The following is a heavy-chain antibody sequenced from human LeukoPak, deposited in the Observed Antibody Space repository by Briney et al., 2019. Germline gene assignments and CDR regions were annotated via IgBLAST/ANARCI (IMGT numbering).Heavy chain of an antibody. D-gene: IGHD5-18*01. Sequence: GGSLRLSCAASGFTFSSYWMSWVRQAPGKGLEWVANIKQDGSEKYYVDSVKGRFTISRDNAKNSLYLQMNSLRAEDTAVYYCARYSYGYIVIDSYFDYWGQGTLVTVSS. CDR1: GFTFSSYW. V-gene: IGHV3-7*01. CDR2: IKQDGSEK. CDR3: ARYSYGYIVIDSYFDY. J-gene: IGHJ4*02.